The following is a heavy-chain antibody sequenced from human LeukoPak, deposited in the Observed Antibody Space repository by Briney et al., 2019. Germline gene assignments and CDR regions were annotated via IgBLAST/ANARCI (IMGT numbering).Heavy chain of an antibody. CDR2: IGTVGDT. J-gene: IGHJ5*02. CDR3: ARGASNGFDP. V-gene: IGHV3-13*01. CDR1: GFTFSTYD. Sequence: GGSLRLSCAAPGFTFSTYDMHWVRQATGKGLEWVSGIGTVGDTYYLGSVKGRFTISRENAKNSLYLHMNSLRAGDTAVYYCARGASNGFDPWGQGTLVTVSS.